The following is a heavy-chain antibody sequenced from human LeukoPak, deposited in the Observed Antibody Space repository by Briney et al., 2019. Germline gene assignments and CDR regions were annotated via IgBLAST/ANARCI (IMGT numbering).Heavy chain of an antibody. Sequence: ASVKVSCKASGGTFSSYAISWVRQAPGQGLEWMGGIIPIFGTANYAQKFQGRVTITADESTSTAYMELSSLRSEDTAVYYCARGYAFTVRFGYWGQGTLVTVSS. D-gene: IGHD3-10*01. CDR3: ARGYAFTVRFGY. J-gene: IGHJ4*02. CDR2: IIPIFGTA. CDR1: GGTFSSYA. V-gene: IGHV1-69*13.